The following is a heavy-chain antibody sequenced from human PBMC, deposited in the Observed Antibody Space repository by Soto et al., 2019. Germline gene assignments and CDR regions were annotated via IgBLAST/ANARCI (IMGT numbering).Heavy chain of an antibody. D-gene: IGHD2-2*01. J-gene: IGHJ6*01. CDR2: ISSSSSYI. Sequence: SLRLSCAASVFTFSSYSMNWVRQAPGKGLEWVSSISSSSSYIYYADSVKVRFTISRDNAKNSLYLQMNSLRAEDTAVYYCASLRIVVVPAAPSYYGMDVWGRGTTVTVSS. CDR1: VFTFSSYS. CDR3: ASLRIVVVPAAPSYYGMDV. V-gene: IGHV3-21*01.